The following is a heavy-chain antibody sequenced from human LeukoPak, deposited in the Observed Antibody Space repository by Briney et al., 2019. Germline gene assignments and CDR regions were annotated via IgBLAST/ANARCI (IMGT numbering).Heavy chain of an antibody. Sequence: GGSLRLSCAASRFSFSNYAMHWVRQDSGRGLEWLAVISHDGINTYYADSVKGRFTISRDNAKNTLYLQMNSLRAEDTAVYYCARDWFHAIEYWGQGTLVTVSS. CDR2: ISHDGINT. CDR1: RFSFSNYA. CDR3: ARDWFHAIEY. V-gene: IGHV3-30*03. J-gene: IGHJ4*02. D-gene: IGHD2/OR15-2a*01.